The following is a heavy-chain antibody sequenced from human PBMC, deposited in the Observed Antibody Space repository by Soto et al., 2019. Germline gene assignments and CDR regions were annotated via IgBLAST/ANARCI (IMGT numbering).Heavy chain of an antibody. D-gene: IGHD3-10*01. CDR1: GASISSSNYY. Sequence: QLQLQESGPGLAKPSETLSLTCTVSGASISSSNYYWGWIHQPPGKGLEWIGSIYYSANTYYNPSLKSRVTISVDTSKNQFSLRLSSVTAADTAVYYCVSSNRGSSHWGRGTLVIVSS. V-gene: IGHV4-39*01. CDR2: IYYSANT. CDR3: VSSNRGSSH. J-gene: IGHJ4*02.